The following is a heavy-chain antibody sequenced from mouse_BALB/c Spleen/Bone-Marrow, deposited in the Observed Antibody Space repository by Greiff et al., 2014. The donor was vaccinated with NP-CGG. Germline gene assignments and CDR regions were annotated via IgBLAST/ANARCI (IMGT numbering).Heavy chain of an antibody. CDR2: ISSGGSYT. Sequence: EVHLVEPGGGLVKPGGSLKLSCAASGFTFSSYAMSWVRQTPEKRLEWVATISSGGSYTYYPDSVKGRFTISRDNAKNTLYLQMSSLKSEDTAMYYCTKIYYGYDGGYYYAMDYWGQGTSVTVSS. CDR3: TKIYYGYDGGYYYAMDY. J-gene: IGHJ4*01. V-gene: IGHV5-6-4*01. D-gene: IGHD2-2*01. CDR1: GFTFSSYA.